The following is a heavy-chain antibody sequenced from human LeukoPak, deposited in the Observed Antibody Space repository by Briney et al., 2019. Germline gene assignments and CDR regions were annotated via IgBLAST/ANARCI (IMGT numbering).Heavy chain of an antibody. CDR3: ARHVVAVGFDY. CDR2: ISYDGSNE. CDR1: GFTFSSYV. J-gene: IGHJ4*02. D-gene: IGHD3-22*01. Sequence: GRSLRLSCAASGFTFSSYVMHWVRQAPGKGLEWVAIISYDGSNEYYADSVKGRFTISRDNAKNSLYLQMNSLRAEDTAVYYCARHVVAVGFDYWGQGTLVTVSS. V-gene: IGHV3-30*04.